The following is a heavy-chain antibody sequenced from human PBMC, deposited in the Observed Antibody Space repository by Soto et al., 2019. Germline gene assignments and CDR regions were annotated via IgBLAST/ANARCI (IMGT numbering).Heavy chain of an antibody. CDR1: GYTFTSYG. Sequence: ASVKVSCKASGYTFTSYGISWVRQAPGQGLEWMGWISAYNGNTNYAQKLQGRVTMTTDTSTSTAYMELRSLRSDDTAVYYCARGGYSYGYYYYYGMDVWGQGATVTVSS. CDR3: ARGGYSYGYYYYYGMDV. V-gene: IGHV1-18*04. D-gene: IGHD5-18*01. J-gene: IGHJ6*02. CDR2: ISAYNGNT.